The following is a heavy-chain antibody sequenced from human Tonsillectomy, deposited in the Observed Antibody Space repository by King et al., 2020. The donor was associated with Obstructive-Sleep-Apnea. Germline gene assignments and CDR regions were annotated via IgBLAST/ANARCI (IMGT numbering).Heavy chain of an antibody. V-gene: IGHV1-2*02. CDR2: INPYSGAT. Sequence: QLVQSGAEVKKPGASVKVSCKASGHTFTGYYLNWVRQAPGQGLEWMGWINPYSGATEYAQNFQGRVSMTSDTSLSTAYMELSRLRSDDTAVYYCASWGAISFFGSGTPVDYWGQGTLVTVSS. CDR3: ASWGAISFFGSGTPVDY. CDR1: GHTFTGYY. J-gene: IGHJ4*02. D-gene: IGHD3-10*01.